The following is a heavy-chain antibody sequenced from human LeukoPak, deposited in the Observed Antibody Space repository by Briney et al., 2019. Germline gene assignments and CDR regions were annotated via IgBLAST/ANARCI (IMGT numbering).Heavy chain of an antibody. D-gene: IGHD3-16*01. V-gene: IGHV3-33*01. CDR3: AGDTPPGGDYYFDY. Sequence: GGSLRLSCAASGFSFSTYSMHWVRQAPGKGLEWVALIWNAGTNTYYADSVKGRFTISRDNSKNTLYLQMNSLRAEDTAVYYCAGDTPPGGDYYFDYWGQGTLVIVSS. CDR1: GFSFSTYS. J-gene: IGHJ4*02. CDR2: IWNAGTNT.